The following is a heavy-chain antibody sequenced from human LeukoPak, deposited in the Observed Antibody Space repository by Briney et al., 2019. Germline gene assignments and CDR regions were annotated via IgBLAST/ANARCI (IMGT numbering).Heavy chain of an antibody. D-gene: IGHD1-26*01. J-gene: IGHJ3*02. V-gene: IGHV3-11*01. CDR2: ISSSDSTI. CDR1: GFTFSDYY. CDR3: ARVRGSYGRDAFDI. Sequence: GGSLRLSCAASGFTFSDYYMSWIRQAPGKGLEWVSYISSSDSTIYYADSVKGRFTISRDNAKNSLYLQMNSLGAEDTAVYYCARVRGSYGRDAFDIWGQGTMVTVSS.